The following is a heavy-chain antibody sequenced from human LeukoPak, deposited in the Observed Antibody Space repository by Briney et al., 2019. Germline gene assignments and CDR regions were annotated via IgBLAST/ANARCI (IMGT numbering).Heavy chain of an antibody. J-gene: IGHJ4*02. CDR2: ISGSGGST. V-gene: IGHV3-23*01. Sequence: GGSLRLSCAASGFTFSSYAMSWVRQAPGKGLEWVSAISGSGGSTYYADSVKGRFTISRDNSKNTLYLQMNSLRAEDTAVYYCAKDPTPYGSGSYSLDYWGQGTLVTVSS. CDR3: AKDPTPYGSGSYSLDY. D-gene: IGHD3-10*01. CDR1: GFTFSSYA.